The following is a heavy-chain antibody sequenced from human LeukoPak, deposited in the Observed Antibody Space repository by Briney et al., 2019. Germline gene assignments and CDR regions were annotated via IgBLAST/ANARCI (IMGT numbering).Heavy chain of an antibody. Sequence: ASVKVSFKASGYTFTIYDINWVRQAPGQGLEWMGWMNPNSGNTGYAQKFQGRVTMTRNTSISTAYMELSSLRSEDTAVYYCATSHIGSYYFDYWGQGTLVTVSS. CDR2: MNPNSGNT. CDR3: ATSHIGSYYFDY. CDR1: GYTFTIYD. V-gene: IGHV1-8*01. J-gene: IGHJ4*02. D-gene: IGHD6-6*01.